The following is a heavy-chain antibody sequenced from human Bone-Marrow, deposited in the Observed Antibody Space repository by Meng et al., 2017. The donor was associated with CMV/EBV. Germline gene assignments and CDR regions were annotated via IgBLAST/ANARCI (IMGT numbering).Heavy chain of an antibody. D-gene: IGHD2-15*01. Sequence: SETLSLTCTVSGGSISSSSYYWGWIRQPPGKGLEWIGSIYYSGSTYYNPSLKSRVTISVDTSKNQFSLKLSSVTAADTAVYYCARDRGYCSGGSCYLMQWFDPWGQGTRVTGSS. CDR3: ARDRGYCSGGSCYLMQWFDP. J-gene: IGHJ5*02. CDR2: IYYSGST. CDR1: GGSISSSSYY. V-gene: IGHV4-39*07.